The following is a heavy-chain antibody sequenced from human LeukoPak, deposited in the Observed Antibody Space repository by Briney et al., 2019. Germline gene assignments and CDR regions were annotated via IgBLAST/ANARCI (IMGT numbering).Heavy chain of an antibody. CDR1: GGSISSGSYY. J-gene: IGHJ5*02. CDR2: IYTSGST. CDR3: ARGEVGAYRRVWFDR. V-gene: IGHV4-61*02. Sequence: SETLSLTCTVSGGSISSGSYYWSWIRQPAGKGLEWIGRIYTSGSTNYNPSLKSRVTISVDTSKNQFSLKLSSVTAADTAVYYCARGEVGAYRRVWFDRWGQGTLVTVSS. D-gene: IGHD1-26*01.